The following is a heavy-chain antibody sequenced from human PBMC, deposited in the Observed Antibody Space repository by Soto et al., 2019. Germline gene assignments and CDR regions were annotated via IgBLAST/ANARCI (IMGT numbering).Heavy chain of an antibody. J-gene: IGHJ4*02. D-gene: IGHD3-22*01. Sequence: SVKVSCKASGGTFSSYAISWVRQAPGQGLEWMGGIIPIFGTANYAQKFQGRVTITADKSTSTAYMELSSLRSEDTAVYYCARPKSPYDSRGYYPFDYWGQGTLVTVSS. CDR3: ARPKSPYDSRGYYPFDY. V-gene: IGHV1-69*06. CDR1: GGTFSSYA. CDR2: IIPIFGTA.